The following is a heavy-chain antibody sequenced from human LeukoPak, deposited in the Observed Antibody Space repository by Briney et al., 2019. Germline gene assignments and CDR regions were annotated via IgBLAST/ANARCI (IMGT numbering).Heavy chain of an antibody. D-gene: IGHD3-10*01. CDR1: GGSISSYY. Sequence: NPSETLSLTCTVSGGSISSYYWSWIRQPPGKGLEWIGYIYYSGSTNYNPSLKSRVTISVDTSKNQFSLKLSSVTAADTAVYYCASLHGYGSGGPWGQGTLVTVPS. CDR3: ASLHGYGSGGP. J-gene: IGHJ5*02. CDR2: IYYSGST. V-gene: IGHV4-59*08.